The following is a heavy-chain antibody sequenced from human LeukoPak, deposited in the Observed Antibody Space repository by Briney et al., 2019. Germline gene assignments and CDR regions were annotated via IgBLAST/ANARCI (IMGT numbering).Heavy chain of an antibody. CDR2: ISSSGSTI. D-gene: IGHD2-15*01. CDR3: ARAGGSLYCSGGSCYFLDFDY. J-gene: IGHJ4*02. Sequence: GGSLRLSCAASGFTFSDYYMSWIRQAPGKGLEWVSYISSSGSTIYYADSVKGRFTISRDNAKNSLYLQMNSLRAEDTAVYYCARAGGSLYCSGGSCYFLDFDYWGQGTLVTVSS. V-gene: IGHV3-11*04. CDR1: GFTFSDYY.